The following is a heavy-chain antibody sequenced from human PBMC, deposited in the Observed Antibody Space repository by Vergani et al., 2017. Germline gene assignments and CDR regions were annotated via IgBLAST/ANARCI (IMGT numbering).Heavy chain of an antibody. V-gene: IGHV4-39*01. CDR3: ASAVVVAATRWYFDL. D-gene: IGHD2-15*01. CDR2: IYYSGST. CDR1: GGSISSSSYY. Sequence: QLQLQESGPGLVKPSETLSLTCTVSGGSISSSSYYWGWIRQPPGKGLEWIGSIYYSGSTYYTPSLKSRVTISVDTSKNQFSLKLSSVTAADTAVYYCASAVVVAATRWYFDLWGRGTLVTVSS. J-gene: IGHJ2*01.